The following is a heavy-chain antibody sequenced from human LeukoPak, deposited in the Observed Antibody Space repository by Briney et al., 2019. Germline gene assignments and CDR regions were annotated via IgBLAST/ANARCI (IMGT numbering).Heavy chain of an antibody. Sequence: PGGSLRLSCAASGFTFSSYAMSWVRQAPGEGLEWVSAFSGSGGSTYYADSVKGRFTISRDNSKNTLYLQMNSLRAEDTAVYYCAKDESYSGYDLDYRGQGTLVTVSS. CDR2: FSGSGGST. V-gene: IGHV3-23*01. D-gene: IGHD5-12*01. CDR1: GFTFSSYA. J-gene: IGHJ4*02. CDR3: AKDESYSGYDLDY.